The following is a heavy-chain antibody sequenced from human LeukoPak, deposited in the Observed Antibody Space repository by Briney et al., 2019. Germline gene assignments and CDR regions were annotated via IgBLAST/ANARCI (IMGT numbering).Heavy chain of an antibody. Sequence: PSETLSLTCAVYGGSFSGYYWSWIRQPPGKGLEWIGSIYHSGSTYYNPSLKSRVTISVDTSKNQFSLKLSSVTAADTAVYYCARDGNNWNDGGGHWLDPWGQGTLVTVSS. J-gene: IGHJ5*02. V-gene: IGHV4-34*01. CDR2: IYHSGST. CDR1: GGSFSGYY. CDR3: ARDGNNWNDGGGHWLDP. D-gene: IGHD1-1*01.